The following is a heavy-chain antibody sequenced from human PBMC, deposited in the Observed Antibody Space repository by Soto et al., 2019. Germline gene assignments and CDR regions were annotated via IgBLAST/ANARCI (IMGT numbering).Heavy chain of an antibody. V-gene: IGHV3-7*04. CDR1: RFSFSNYW. CDR2: IKEDGSEK. J-gene: IGHJ6*02. CDR3: ARASYSNDGLDG. D-gene: IGHD5-18*01. Sequence: DVQLVESGGGLVQPGGSLRLSCAAYRFSFSNYWMTWVRQAPGKGLEWVANIKEDGSEKSHVDSVKGRFTISRDNAKNSPSLQLNRLRAEETAVYYCARASYSNDGLDGWGQGTTVTVS.